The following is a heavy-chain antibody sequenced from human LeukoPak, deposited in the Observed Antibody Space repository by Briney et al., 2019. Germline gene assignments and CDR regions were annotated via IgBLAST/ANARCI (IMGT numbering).Heavy chain of an antibody. V-gene: IGHV3-23*01. Sequence: GGSLRLSCAASGFTFSSYAMSWVRQAPGKGLEWVSIISDSGGRTYYADSVKGRFTISRDNSKNTLYLQMNSLRAEDTAVYYCAKVESVAAAGTWGAFDYWGQGTLVTVSS. CDR2: ISDSGGRT. D-gene: IGHD6-13*01. CDR3: AKVESVAAAGTWGAFDY. J-gene: IGHJ4*02. CDR1: GFTFSSYA.